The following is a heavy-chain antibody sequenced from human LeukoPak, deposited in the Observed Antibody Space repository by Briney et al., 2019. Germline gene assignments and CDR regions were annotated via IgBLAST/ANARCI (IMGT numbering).Heavy chain of an antibody. Sequence: GGSLRLSCAASGFTFSVYTMDWVRQTPGQGLEWVSSISSSSTYIYYADSVRGRFTISRDNAKNSLYLQMNSLRAEDTAVYSCARGADGVSSNSRGWFDPWGQGTLVTVSS. V-gene: IGHV3-21*01. CDR2: ISSSSTYI. CDR1: GFTFSVYT. CDR3: ARGADGVSSNSRGWFDP. J-gene: IGHJ5*02. D-gene: IGHD2-15*01.